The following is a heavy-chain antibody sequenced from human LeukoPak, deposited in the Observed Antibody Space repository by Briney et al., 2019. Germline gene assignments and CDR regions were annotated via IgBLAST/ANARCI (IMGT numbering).Heavy chain of an antibody. D-gene: IGHD2-15*01. J-gene: IGHJ4*02. CDR2: ISGGGGST. CDR1: GFTFSSYA. CDR3: AKARSGGSSSRGILDY. Sequence: PGGSLRLSCAASGFTFSSYAMSWVRQAPGKGLEWVSAISGGGGSTYYADSVKGRFTISRDNSKNTLYLQMNSLRAEDTAVYYCAKARSGGSSSRGILDYWGQGTLVTVSS. V-gene: IGHV3-23*01.